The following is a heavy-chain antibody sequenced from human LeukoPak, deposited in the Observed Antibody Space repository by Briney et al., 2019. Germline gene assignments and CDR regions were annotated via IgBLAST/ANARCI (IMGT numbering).Heavy chain of an antibody. CDR1: GFTLSSYA. Sequence: GGSLRLSCAASGFTLSSYAMGWVRQAPGKGLEWVSAISDTGNTYHADSVKGRFTISRDSSKNTLFLQMNRLRPEDAAVYYCAKAPVTTCRGAFCYPFDYWGLGTLVTVSS. V-gene: IGHV3-23*01. J-gene: IGHJ4*02. CDR3: AKAPVTTCRGAFCYPFDY. D-gene: IGHD2-15*01. CDR2: ISDTGNT.